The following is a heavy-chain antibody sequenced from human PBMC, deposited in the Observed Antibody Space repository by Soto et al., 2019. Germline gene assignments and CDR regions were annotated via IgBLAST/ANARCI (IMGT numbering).Heavy chain of an antibody. D-gene: IGHD3-10*01. CDR2: ISSRSDVI. CDR1: GFSFSSYS. V-gene: IGHV3-48*02. CDR3: ARPGQGVLFYYAMDV. J-gene: IGHJ6*02. Sequence: EVQLVESGGGLVQPGGSLRLSCAASGFSFSSYSMNWVRQAPGKGLEWISYISSRSDVIYYADSLKGLFTVSRDNAKNSLYLQMNSLGDEDSAVYYCARPGQGVLFYYAMDVWGQGTTVTVSS.